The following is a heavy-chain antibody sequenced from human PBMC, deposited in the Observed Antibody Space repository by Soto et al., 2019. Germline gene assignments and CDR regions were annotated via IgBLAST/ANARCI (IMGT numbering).Heavy chain of an antibody. CDR1: GGSISNYY. V-gene: IGHV4-59*08. CDR2: IHYSGST. D-gene: IGHD2-2*01. Sequence: SETLSLTCTVSGGSISNYYWSWVRQPPGKGLDWIGYIHYSGSTNYNPSLKSRVTISVDTSKNQFSLKLSSVTAADTAVYYCARLPYCSSTTCYGGFDYWGQGTLVTVSS. J-gene: IGHJ4*02. CDR3: ARLPYCSSTTCYGGFDY.